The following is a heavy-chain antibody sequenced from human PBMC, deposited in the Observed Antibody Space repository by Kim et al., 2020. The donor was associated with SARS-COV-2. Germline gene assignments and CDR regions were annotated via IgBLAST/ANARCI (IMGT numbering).Heavy chain of an antibody. V-gene: IGHV4-39*01. J-gene: IGHJ4*02. CDR3: ARHDYGYYGYYFDY. D-gene: IGHD4-17*01. Sequence: PSLRIGSTISVDTSKNQFSLMLSSVTAADTAVYYCARHDYGYYGYYFDYWGQGTLVTVSS.